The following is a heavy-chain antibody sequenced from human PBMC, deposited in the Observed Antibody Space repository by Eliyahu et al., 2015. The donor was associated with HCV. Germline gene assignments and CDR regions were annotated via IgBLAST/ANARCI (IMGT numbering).Heavy chain of an antibody. J-gene: IGHJ4*02. CDR1: GXSXXGYY. CDR3: ARVRGYYYDSSGYPDY. D-gene: IGHD3-22*01. Sequence: QVQLQQWGAGLLKPSETLSLTCAXYGXSXXGYYXSWIRQPPGKGLEWIGEINHSGSTNYNPSLKSRVTISVDTSKNQFSLKLSSVTAADTAVYYCARVRGYYYDSSGYPDYWGQGTLVTVSS. CDR2: INHSGST. V-gene: IGHV4-34*01.